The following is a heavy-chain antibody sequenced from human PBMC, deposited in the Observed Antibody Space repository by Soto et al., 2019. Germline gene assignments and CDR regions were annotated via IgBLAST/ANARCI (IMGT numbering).Heavy chain of an antibody. D-gene: IGHD5-12*01. CDR2: IYYTGST. J-gene: IGHJ5*02. CDR1: GGSIRSYY. CDR3: ARHTSTINLHFDP. Sequence: QVQLQESGPGLVKPSETLSLTCTVSGGSIRSYYWGWIRQPPGKGLEWIGSIYYTGSTYYNPSLKSRVTMSVDASDNQVSLKLNSVTAADTAVYYCARHTSTINLHFDPWGQGTTFTVSS. V-gene: IGHV4-39*01.